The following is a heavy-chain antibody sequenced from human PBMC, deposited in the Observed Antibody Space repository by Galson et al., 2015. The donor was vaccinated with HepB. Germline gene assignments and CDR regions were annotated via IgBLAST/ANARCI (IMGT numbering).Heavy chain of an antibody. CDR1: GGSISSSSYY. CDR2: IYYSGST. V-gene: IGHV4-61*05. Sequence: ETLSLTCTVSGGSISSSSYYWGWIRQPPGKGLEWIGYIYYSGSTNYNPSLKSRVTISVDTSKNQFSLKLSSVTAADTAVYYCARVEVAAILGWGQGTLVTVSS. D-gene: IGHD2-15*01. J-gene: IGHJ4*02. CDR3: ARVEVAAILG.